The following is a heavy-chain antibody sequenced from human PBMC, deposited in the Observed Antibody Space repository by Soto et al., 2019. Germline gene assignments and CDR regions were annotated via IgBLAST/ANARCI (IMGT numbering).Heavy chain of an antibody. CDR3: ARGGLRFLEWLGYGMDV. Sequence: QVQLVESGGGVVQPGRSLRLSCAASGFTFSSYAMHWVRQAPGKGLEWVAVISYDGSNKYYADSVKGRFTISRDNSKNTLYLQMNSLRAEDTAVYYCARGGLRFLEWLGYGMDVWGQGTTVTVSS. CDR2: ISYDGSNK. D-gene: IGHD3-3*01. V-gene: IGHV3-30-3*01. CDR1: GFTFSSYA. J-gene: IGHJ6*02.